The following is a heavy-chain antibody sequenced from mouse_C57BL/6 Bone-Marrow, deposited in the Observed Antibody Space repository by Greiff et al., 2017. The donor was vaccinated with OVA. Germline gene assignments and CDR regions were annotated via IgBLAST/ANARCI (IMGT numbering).Heavy chain of an antibody. CDR2: INPSTGGT. CDR1: GYSFTGYY. V-gene: IGHV1-42*01. Sequence: EVKLQQSGPELVKPGASVKISCKASGYSFTGYYMNWVKQSPEKSLEWIGEINPSTGGTTYNQKFKAKATLTVDKSSSTAYMQLKSLTSEDSAVYYCAKGFLYAMDYWGQGTSVTVSS. CDR3: AKGFLYAMDY. J-gene: IGHJ4*01.